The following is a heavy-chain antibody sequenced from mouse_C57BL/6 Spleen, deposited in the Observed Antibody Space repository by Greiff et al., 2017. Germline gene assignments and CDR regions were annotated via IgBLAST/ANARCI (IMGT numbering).Heavy chain of an antibody. D-gene: IGHD2-5*01. CDR3: TTSSNCRYCDV. V-gene: IGHV14-4*01. Sequence: EVQLQQSGAELVRPGASVKLSCTASGFNITDDYMHWVKQRPEQGLEWIGWIDPANGDTEYASTFQGKATITADTSSNPAYLQLSSLTSEDTVVYYWTTSSNCRYCDVWGTGTTVTVAA. CDR1: GFNITDDY. J-gene: IGHJ1*03. CDR2: IDPANGDT.